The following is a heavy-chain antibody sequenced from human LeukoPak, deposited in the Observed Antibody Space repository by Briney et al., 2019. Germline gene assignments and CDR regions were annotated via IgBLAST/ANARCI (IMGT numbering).Heavy chain of an antibody. CDR3: ARLMFLWPPIYFDY. D-gene: IGHD2-8*01. CDR2: TNTEGSST. CDR1: GFTFSTYY. Sequence: GGSLRLSCAASGFTFSTYYMHWVRQAPGKGLVWVSRTNTEGSSTSYADSVKGRFTISRDNAKNTLYLQMNSLRAEDTAVYYCARLMFLWPPIYFDYWGQGTLVTVSS. V-gene: IGHV3-74*01. J-gene: IGHJ4*02.